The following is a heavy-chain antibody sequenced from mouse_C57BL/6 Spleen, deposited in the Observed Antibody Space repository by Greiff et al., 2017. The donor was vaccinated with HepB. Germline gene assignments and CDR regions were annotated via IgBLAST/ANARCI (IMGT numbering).Heavy chain of an antibody. J-gene: IGHJ3*01. CDR1: GYTFTSYW. CDR3: AREEVGRVFAY. D-gene: IGHD4-1*01. V-gene: IGHV1-64*01. CDR2: IHPNSGST. Sequence: QVQLQQPGAELVKPGASVKLSCKASGYTFTSYWMHWVKQRPGQGLEWIGMIHPNSGSTNYNEKFKRKATLTVDKSSSTAYMQLSSLTSEDSAVYYCAREEVGRVFAYWGQGTLVTVSA.